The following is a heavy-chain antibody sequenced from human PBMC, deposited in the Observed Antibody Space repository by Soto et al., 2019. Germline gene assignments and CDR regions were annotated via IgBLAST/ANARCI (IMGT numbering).Heavy chain of an antibody. CDR1: GFTLNKYA. J-gene: IGHJ4*02. CDR2: VSASGGSP. D-gene: IGHD2-2*01. CDR3: AKDRSSTSCYAFDY. Sequence: EVQLLESGGGLVQPGVSLRLSCVASGFTLNKYAMSWVRQAPGKGLEWVSAVSASGGSPYYADSVKGRFTISRDNSRNTLYLQMNSLRAEDTAVYYCAKDRSSTSCYAFDYWGQGTLVIVSS. V-gene: IGHV3-23*01.